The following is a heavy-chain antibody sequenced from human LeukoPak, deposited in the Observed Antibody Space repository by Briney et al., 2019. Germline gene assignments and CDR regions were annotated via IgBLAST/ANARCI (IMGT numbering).Heavy chain of an antibody. D-gene: IGHD3-22*01. CDR3: AKVIRPDTSGYRPAEYYNYMDV. J-gene: IGHJ6*03. Sequence: GGSLRLSCAASGFTFSSYGMHWVRQAPGKGLEWVAFIRYDGSHKYYADSVKGRFTISRDNSENTLYLQMNSLRAEETAVYYCAKVIRPDTSGYRPAEYYNYMDVWGKGTTVTISS. CDR2: IRYDGSHK. CDR1: GFTFSSYG. V-gene: IGHV3-30*02.